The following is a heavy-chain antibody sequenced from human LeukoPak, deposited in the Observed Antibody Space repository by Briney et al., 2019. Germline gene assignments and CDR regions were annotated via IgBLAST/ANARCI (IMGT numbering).Heavy chain of an antibody. CDR3: ATPGYSSGWYWVY. CDR1: GGSISRSSYS. CDR2: IYYSGLT. J-gene: IGHJ4*02. V-gene: IGHV4-39*01. D-gene: IGHD6-19*01. Sequence: SETLSLTCNVSGGSISRSSYSWGWIRQPPGKGLEWIGSIYYSGLTYYNPSLKSRVTISVDTSKKQLSLKLTSVTAADTAVYYCATPGYSSGWYWVYWGQGNLVTVSS.